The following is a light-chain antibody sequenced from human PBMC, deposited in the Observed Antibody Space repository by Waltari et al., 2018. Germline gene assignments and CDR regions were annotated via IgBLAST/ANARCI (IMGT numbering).Light chain of an antibody. CDR1: QSITSW. V-gene: IGKV1-5*01. Sequence: DIQMTQSPFTLSASVGDRVTITCRASQSITSWLAWYQQKPGKAPKLLIYDASNLESGVPSRFSGSGSGTEFTLTISSLQPDDFATYYCQQYNSYSPTFGQGTKLAMK. CDR2: DAS. J-gene: IGKJ2*01. CDR3: QQYNSYSPT.